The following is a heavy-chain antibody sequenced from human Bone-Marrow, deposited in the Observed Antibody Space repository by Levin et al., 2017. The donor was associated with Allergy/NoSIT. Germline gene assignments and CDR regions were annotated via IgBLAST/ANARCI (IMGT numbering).Heavy chain of an antibody. CDR1: GFTFSSYG. D-gene: IGHD4-17*01. CDR2: ISYDGSNK. CDR3: AKEGVDYGDYNWFDP. J-gene: IGHJ5*02. V-gene: IGHV3-30*18. Sequence: GESLKISCAASGFTFSSYGMHWVRQAPGKGLEWVAVISYDGSNKYYADSVKGRFTISRDNSKNTLYLQMNSLRAEDTAVYYCAKEGVDYGDYNWFDPWGQGTLVTVSS.